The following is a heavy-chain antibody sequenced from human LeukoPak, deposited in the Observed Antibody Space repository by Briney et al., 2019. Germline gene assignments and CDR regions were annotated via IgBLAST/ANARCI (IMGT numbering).Heavy chain of an antibody. CDR2: INPSGGST. V-gene: IGHV1-46*01. Sequence: ASVKVSCKASGYTFTSYYMYWVRQAPGQGLEWMGIINPSGGSTSYAQKFQGRVTMTRDTSTSTVYMELSSLRSEDTAVYYCATRDPLTAWFDPWGQGTLVTVSS. D-gene: IGHD3-9*01. J-gene: IGHJ5*02. CDR3: ATRDPLTAWFDP. CDR1: GYTFTSYY.